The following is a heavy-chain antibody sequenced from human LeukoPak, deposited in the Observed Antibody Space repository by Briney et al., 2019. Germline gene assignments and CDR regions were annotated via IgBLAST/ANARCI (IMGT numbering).Heavy chain of an antibody. J-gene: IGHJ4*02. CDR2: IYPGDSDT. Sequence: GESLKISCKGSGYIFTSYWIGWVRQMPGKGLEWMGIIYPGDSDTRYSPSFQGQVTISADKSISTAYLQWSSLKASDTAMYSCARLGCSSTSCYWPEVHLKVLDYWGQGTLVTVSS. D-gene: IGHD2-2*01. V-gene: IGHV5-51*01. CDR3: ARLGCSSTSCYWPEVHLKVLDY. CDR1: GYIFTSYW.